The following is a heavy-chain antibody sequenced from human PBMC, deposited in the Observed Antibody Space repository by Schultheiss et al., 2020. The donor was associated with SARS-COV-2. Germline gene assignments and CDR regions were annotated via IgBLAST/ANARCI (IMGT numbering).Heavy chain of an antibody. D-gene: IGHD6-6*01. CDR3: ARAIAARPTLSGY. J-gene: IGHJ4*02. CDR1: GFTFSSYG. V-gene: IGHV3-33*01. Sequence: GRSLRLSCAASGFTFSSYGMHWVRQAPGKGLEWVAVIWYDGSNKYYADSVKGRFTISRDNSKNTLYLQMNSLRAEDTAVYYCARAIAARPTLSGYWGQGTLVTVSS. CDR2: IWYDGSNK.